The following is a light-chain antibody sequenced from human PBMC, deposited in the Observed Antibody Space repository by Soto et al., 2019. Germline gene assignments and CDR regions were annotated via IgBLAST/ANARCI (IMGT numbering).Light chain of an antibody. J-gene: IGLJ2*01. CDR3: AAWDDSLSGSVV. Sequence: QSVLTQPPSASGTPGQRVTISCSGSSSNIGRNTVSWYQRLPGTAPKLLIYDINKRPSGVPDRFSGSTSGTSASLAISGLQSDDEAIYYCAAWDDSLSGSVVFGGGTKLTVL. V-gene: IGLV1-44*01. CDR2: DIN. CDR1: SSNIGRNT.